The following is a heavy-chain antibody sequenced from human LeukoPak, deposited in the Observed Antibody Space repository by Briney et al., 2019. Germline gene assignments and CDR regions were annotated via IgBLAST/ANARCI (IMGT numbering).Heavy chain of an antibody. J-gene: IGHJ6*04. Sequence: PGGSLRLSCAASGFTFSNYNMNWVRQTPGKGLEWVSSITSSSIYIYYADSVKGRFTISRDNAKNSLSLQMNSLRAEDTAVYYCAELGITMIGGVWGKGTTVTISS. D-gene: IGHD3-10*02. CDR1: GFTFSNYN. CDR2: ITSSSIYI. V-gene: IGHV3-21*01. CDR3: AELGITMIGGV.